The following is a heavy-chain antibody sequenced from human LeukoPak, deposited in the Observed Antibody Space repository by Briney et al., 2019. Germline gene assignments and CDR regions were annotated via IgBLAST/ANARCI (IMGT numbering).Heavy chain of an antibody. Sequence: SETLSLTCTASGGSISLYYWSWIRQPPGKGLEWIGYFYDTRSPKYNPSLERRVTISVDMSRNQFSLNLTSVTAADTAVYYCARGRGSFTYWGQGTLATVSS. J-gene: IGHJ4*02. CDR1: GGSISLYY. D-gene: IGHD3-10*01. CDR3: ARGRGSFTY. CDR2: FYDTRSP. V-gene: IGHV4-59*01.